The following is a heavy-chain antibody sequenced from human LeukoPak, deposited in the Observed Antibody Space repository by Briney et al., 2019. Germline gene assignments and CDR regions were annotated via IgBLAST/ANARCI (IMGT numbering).Heavy chain of an antibody. CDR1: GYTFTSYD. V-gene: IGHV1-8*03. Sequence: ASVKVSRKASGYTFTSYDINWVRQATGQGLEWMGWMNPNSGNTGYAQKFQGRVTITRNTSISTAYMELSSLRSEDTAVYYCATVLYGGSWFDPWGQGTLVTVSS. J-gene: IGHJ5*02. D-gene: IGHD3-16*02. CDR2: MNPNSGNT. CDR3: ATVLYGGSWFDP.